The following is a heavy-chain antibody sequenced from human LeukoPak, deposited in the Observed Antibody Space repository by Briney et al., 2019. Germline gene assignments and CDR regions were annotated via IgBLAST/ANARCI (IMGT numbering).Heavy chain of an antibody. D-gene: IGHD3-22*01. V-gene: IGHV1-8*02. J-gene: IGHJ4*02. CDR2: MNPNSGNT. CDR1: GYTFTSYD. Sequence: ASVKVSCKASGYTFTSYDINWVRQATGQGLEWMGWMNPNSGNTGYAQKFQGRVTMTRDTSISTAYMELSRLRSDDTAVYYCARDESYYDSSGYREWGQGTLVTVSS. CDR3: ARDESYYDSSGYRE.